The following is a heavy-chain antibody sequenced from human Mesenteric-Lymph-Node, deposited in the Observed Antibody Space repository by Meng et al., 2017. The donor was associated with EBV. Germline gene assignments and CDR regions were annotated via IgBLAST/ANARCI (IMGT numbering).Heavy chain of an antibody. CDR1: GGSVNSGGYS. D-gene: IGHD4-17*01. CDR2: VHHSGLT. J-gene: IGHJ4*02. CDR3: AGGDYVNQFNY. V-gene: IGHV4-30-2*06. Sequence: QLPPQESGSGLVKPSQTPSLACTVSGGSVNSGGYSWSWIRQSPEKGLEWIGYVHHSGLTYYNPSLETRVIISLERSKNQFSLKLTSVTAADTAVYYCAGGDYVNQFNYWGQGTLVTVSS.